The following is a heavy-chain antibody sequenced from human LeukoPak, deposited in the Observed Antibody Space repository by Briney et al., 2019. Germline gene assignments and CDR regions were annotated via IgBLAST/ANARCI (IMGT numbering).Heavy chain of an antibody. CDR1: GYTFTSYG. Sequence: SVKVSCKASGYTFTSYGISWVRQAPGQGLEWMGGIIPIFGTANYAQKFQGRVTITADESTSTAYMELSSLRSEDTAVYYCARDLEGGSFDPWGQGTLVTVSS. CDR2: IIPIFGTA. J-gene: IGHJ5*02. D-gene: IGHD1-1*01. CDR3: ARDLEGGSFDP. V-gene: IGHV1-69*13.